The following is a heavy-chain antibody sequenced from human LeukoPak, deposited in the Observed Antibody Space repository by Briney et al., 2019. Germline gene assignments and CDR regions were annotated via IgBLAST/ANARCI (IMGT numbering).Heavy chain of an antibody. D-gene: IGHD2-8*01. J-gene: IGHJ4*02. CDR3: ARDGSFPPAVLTRYFDY. V-gene: IGHV4-34*01. Sequence: SETLSLTCAVYGGSFSGYYWGWIRQPPGKGLEWIGNIYYSGSTYYNPSLKSRVTISVETSKNQFSLKLSSVTAADTAVYYCARDGSFPPAVLTRYFDYWGQGTLVTVSS. CDR1: GGSFSGYY. CDR2: IYYSGST.